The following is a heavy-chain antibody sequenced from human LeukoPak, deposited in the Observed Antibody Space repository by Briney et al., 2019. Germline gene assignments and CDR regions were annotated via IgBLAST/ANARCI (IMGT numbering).Heavy chain of an antibody. Sequence: GSSVKVSCKASGGTFTSYAISWVRQATGQGLEWMGWINPNSGNTGYAQKFQGRVTMTRNTSISTAYMELNSLKSEDTAVYYCASNNWPYVNWFDPWGQGTLVIVSS. V-gene: IGHV1-8*02. CDR2: INPNSGNT. CDR3: ASNNWPYVNWFDP. CDR1: GGTFTSYA. D-gene: IGHD1-20*01. J-gene: IGHJ5*02.